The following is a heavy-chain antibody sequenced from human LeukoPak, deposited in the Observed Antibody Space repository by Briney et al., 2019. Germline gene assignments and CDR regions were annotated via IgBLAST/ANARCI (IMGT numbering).Heavy chain of an antibody. D-gene: IGHD3-10*01. V-gene: IGHV3-74*01. CDR1: GFTFSSYW. CDR3: ARRSVRGVIRY. J-gene: IGHJ4*02. Sequence: PGGSLRLSCAASGFTFSSYWMHWVRHAPGKGLVWVSRINSDGSSTNYADSVKGRFTISRDNAKNTLHLQMNSLRAEDTAVYYCARRSVRGVIRYWGQGTLVTVSS. CDR2: INSDGSST.